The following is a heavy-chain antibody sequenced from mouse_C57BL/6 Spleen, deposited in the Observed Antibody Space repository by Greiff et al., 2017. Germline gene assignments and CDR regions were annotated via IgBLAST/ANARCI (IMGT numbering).Heavy chain of an antibody. V-gene: IGHV1-61*01. CDR2: IYPSDSET. CDR3: ARSSITTLFDY. CDR1: GYTFTSYW. J-gene: IGHJ2*01. D-gene: IGHD2-4*01. Sequence: VQLQQPGAELVRPGSSVKLSCKASGYTFTSYWMDWVKQRPGQGLEWIGNIYPSDSETYYNQKFKDKATLTVDKSSSTAYMQLSSLTSEDSAVYYCARSSITTLFDYWGQGTTLTVSS.